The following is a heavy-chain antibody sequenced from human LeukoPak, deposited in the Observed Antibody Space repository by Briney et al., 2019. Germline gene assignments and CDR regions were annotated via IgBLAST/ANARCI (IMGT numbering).Heavy chain of an antibody. CDR2: INPNSGGT. J-gene: IGHJ6*04. D-gene: IGHD2-2*01. V-gene: IGHV1-2*02. CDR1: GYIFTGYY. Sequence: GASVKASCKASGYIFTGYYMHWVRQAPGQGLEGMGWINPNSGGTNYAQKFQGRLTMTRETAISTAYMELSRLRSHDTAVYYCARDRAPGLCSSTSCYFYHYYGMDVWGERTTVTVSS. CDR3: ARDRAPGLCSSTSCYFYHYYGMDV.